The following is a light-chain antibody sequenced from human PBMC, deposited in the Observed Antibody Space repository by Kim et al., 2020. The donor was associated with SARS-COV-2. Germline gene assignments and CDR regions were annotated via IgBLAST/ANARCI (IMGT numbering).Light chain of an antibody. Sequence: SASVGDRVTITCRASQGISRWLAWYQQEPGIAPELLIFDASSLEGGVPSRFSGSGSGTEFTLTISSLQPDDFATYYCQQYNRYPVTFGQGTKLEI. CDR1: QGISRW. J-gene: IGKJ2*01. CDR3: QQYNRYPVT. V-gene: IGKV1-5*01. CDR2: DAS.